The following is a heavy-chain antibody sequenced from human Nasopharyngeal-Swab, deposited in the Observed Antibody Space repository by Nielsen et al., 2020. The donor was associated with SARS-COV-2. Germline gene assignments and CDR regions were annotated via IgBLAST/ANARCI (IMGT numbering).Heavy chain of an antibody. CDR2: INPNSGDT. Sequence: ASVKVSCTASGYTFTDYYMHCVRQAPGQGLEWMGRINPNSGDTNYAQNFQGRVTMTRYTSIKTAYMELSSLRSDDTAVYYCARDDGDVPGVTGSGPPGGFWGQGTLVTVSS. CDR3: ARDDGDVPGVTGSGPPGGF. J-gene: IGHJ4*02. D-gene: IGHD2-8*01. CDR1: GYTFTDYY. V-gene: IGHV1-2*06.